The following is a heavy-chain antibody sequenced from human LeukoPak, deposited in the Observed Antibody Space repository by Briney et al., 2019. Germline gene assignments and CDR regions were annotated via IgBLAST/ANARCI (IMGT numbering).Heavy chain of an antibody. CDR3: AKSPNYGRNYYYYYLDV. D-gene: IGHD3-10*01. Sequence: GGSLGLSCAASGFTFSSYAMSWVRQAPGKGLEWVSAISGSGGSTYYADSVRGRFTISRDNSKNTLYLQMNSLRAEDTAVYYCAKSPNYGRNYYYYYLDVWGKGATVTVSS. V-gene: IGHV3-23*01. CDR2: ISGSGGST. J-gene: IGHJ6*03. CDR1: GFTFSSYA.